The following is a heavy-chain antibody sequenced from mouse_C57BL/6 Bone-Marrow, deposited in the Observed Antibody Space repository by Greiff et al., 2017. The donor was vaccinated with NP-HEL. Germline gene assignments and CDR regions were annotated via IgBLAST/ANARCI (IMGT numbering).Heavy chain of an antibody. V-gene: IGHV1-69*01. J-gene: IGHJ2*01. CDR2: IDPSDSYT. CDR3: ARPGGQDY. D-gene: IGHD3-2*02. CDR1: GYTFTSYW. Sequence: QVQLQQPGAELVMPGASVKLSCKASGYTFTSYWMHWVKQRPGQGLEWIGEIDPSDSYTNYNQKFQGKSTLTVDKSSSTAYMQLSSLTSEDSAVYYCARPGGQDYWGQGTTLPVSS.